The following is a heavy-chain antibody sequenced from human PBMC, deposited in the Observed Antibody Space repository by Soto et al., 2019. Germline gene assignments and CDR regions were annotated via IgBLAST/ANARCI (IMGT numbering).Heavy chain of an antibody. V-gene: IGHV1-3*01. J-gene: IGHJ4*02. Sequence: GASVKVSCKASGYTFTSYGMRWVRQAPGQRLECMGWINAGNGNTKYSQKFQGRVTITRDTSASTAYMELSSLRSEDTAVYYCAPFDGSGSYGGSWGQGTLVTAPQ. CDR1: GYTFTSYG. CDR2: INAGNGNT. CDR3: APFDGSGSYGGS. D-gene: IGHD3-10*01.